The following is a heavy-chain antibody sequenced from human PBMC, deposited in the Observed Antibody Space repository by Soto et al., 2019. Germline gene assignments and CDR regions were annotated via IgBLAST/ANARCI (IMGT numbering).Heavy chain of an antibody. V-gene: IGHV1-2*06. Sequence: GASVKVSCKASGYTFTGYYMHWARQAPGQGLEWMGRINPNSGGTNYAQKFQGRVTMTRDTSISTAYMELSRLRSDDTAVYYCARSNFRSIHYYGMDVWGQGTTVTVSS. CDR3: ARSNFRSIHYYGMDV. D-gene: IGHD3-3*01. CDR1: GYTFTGYY. J-gene: IGHJ6*02. CDR2: INPNSGGT.